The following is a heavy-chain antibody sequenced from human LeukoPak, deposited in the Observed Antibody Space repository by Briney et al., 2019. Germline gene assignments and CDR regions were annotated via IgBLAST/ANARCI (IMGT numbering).Heavy chain of an antibody. V-gene: IGHV3-21*01. J-gene: IGHJ3*02. Sequence: GRSLRLSCAASGFTFSSYSMNWVRQAPGKGLEWVSSISSSSSYIYYADSVKGRFTISRDNAKNSLYLQMNSLRAEDTAVYYCARSYCSGGSCYSGDAFDIWGQGTMVTVSS. CDR1: GFTFSSYS. CDR2: ISSSSSYI. D-gene: IGHD2-15*01. CDR3: ARSYCSGGSCYSGDAFDI.